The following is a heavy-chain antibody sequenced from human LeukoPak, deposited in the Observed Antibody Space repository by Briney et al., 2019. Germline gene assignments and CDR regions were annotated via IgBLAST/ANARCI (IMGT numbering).Heavy chain of an antibody. J-gene: IGHJ4*02. Sequence: GASVKVSCRASGYIFTGYYMHWVRQAPGQGLEWMGSINPNSGDTNFAQKFQGRVTMTRDTSISTAYMELSRLRSDDTAVYYCARDRSIVVVPAAISFSDYWGPGTLVTVSS. D-gene: IGHD2-2*01. CDR3: ARDRSIVVVPAAISFSDY. CDR2: INPNSGDT. V-gene: IGHV1-2*02. CDR1: GYIFTGYY.